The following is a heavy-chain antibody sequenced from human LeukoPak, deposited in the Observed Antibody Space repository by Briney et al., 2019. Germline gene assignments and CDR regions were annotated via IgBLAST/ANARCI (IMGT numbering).Heavy chain of an antibody. V-gene: IGHV3-23*01. CDR3: ARETGGAIGSTDFDY. D-gene: IGHD4-17*01. CDR1: GFTFSSYT. CDR2: INGRGIT. J-gene: IGHJ4*02. Sequence: GGSLRLSCTASGFTFSSYTMSWVRQAPGEGLEWLSAINGRGITYYAGSVKGRFTISRDNSKNTLYLQMNSLRAEDTAVYYCARETGGAIGSTDFDYWGQGTLVTVSS.